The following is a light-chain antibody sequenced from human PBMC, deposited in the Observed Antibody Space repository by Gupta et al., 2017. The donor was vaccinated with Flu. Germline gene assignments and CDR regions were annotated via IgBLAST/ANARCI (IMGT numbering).Light chain of an antibody. Sequence: SYELTQPPSLSVSPGQTASLTCSGDKLGDKYACWYQQKPGQSPVLVIYQDSKRPSGIPERFSGSNSGNTATLTISGTQAMDEADYYCQAWDSSLYVFGTGTKVTVL. V-gene: IGLV3-1*01. J-gene: IGLJ1*01. CDR1: KLGDKY. CDR2: QDS. CDR3: QAWDSSLYV.